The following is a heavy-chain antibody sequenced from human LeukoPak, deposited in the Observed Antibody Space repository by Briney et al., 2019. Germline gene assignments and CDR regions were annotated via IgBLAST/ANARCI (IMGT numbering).Heavy chain of an antibody. CDR2: IIPIFGTA. Sequence: WASVKVSCKASGGTFSSYAFSGVRQAPGQGLEWMGGIIPIFGTANYAQKFQGRVTITANESTSTAYMELSSLRSEDTAVYYCARDSHYYDSSGSVFDYWGQGTLVTVSS. CDR3: ARDSHYYDSSGSVFDY. V-gene: IGHV1-69*13. J-gene: IGHJ4*02. D-gene: IGHD3-22*01. CDR1: GGTFSSYA.